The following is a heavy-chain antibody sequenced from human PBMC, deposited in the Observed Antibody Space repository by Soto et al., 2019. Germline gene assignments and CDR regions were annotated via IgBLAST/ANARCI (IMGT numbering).Heavy chain of an antibody. CDR3: ASLYSSSWYYYYGMDV. J-gene: IGHJ6*02. CDR2: ISSSSSYI. D-gene: IGHD6-13*01. Sequence: GGSLRLSCAASGFTFSSYSMNWVRQVPGKGLEWVSSISSSSSYIYYADSVKGRFTISRDNAKNSLYLQMNSLRAEDTAVYYCASLYSSSWYYYYGMDVWGQGTTVTVSS. V-gene: IGHV3-21*01. CDR1: GFTFSSYS.